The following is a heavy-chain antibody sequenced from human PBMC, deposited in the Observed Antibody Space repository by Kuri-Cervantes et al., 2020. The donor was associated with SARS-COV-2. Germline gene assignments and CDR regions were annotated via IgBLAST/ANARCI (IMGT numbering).Heavy chain of an antibody. CDR1: SGSISSGDYY. V-gene: IGHV4-39*01. J-gene: IGHJ6*03. CDR3: ARIDYHTSGYYYYYYYMDV. Sequence: SETLSLTCTVSSGSISSGDYYWGWIRQPPGKGLEWIGSIFRSGITYYNPSLKSRVTMSVDTTKNQFSLKLSSVTAADTAVHYCARIDYHTSGYYYYYYYMDVWGKGTTVTVSS. CDR2: IFRSGIT. D-gene: IGHD3-22*01.